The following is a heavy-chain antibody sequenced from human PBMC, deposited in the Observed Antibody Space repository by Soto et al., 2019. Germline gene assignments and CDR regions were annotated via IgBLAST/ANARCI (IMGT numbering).Heavy chain of an antibody. J-gene: IGHJ3*02. V-gene: IGHV5-51*01. CDR2: IYPGDSDT. CDR3: ARQQSIAVADNDAFDI. D-gene: IGHD6-19*01. Sequence: GESLKISCKGSGYSFTSYWIGWVRQMPGKGLEWMGIIYPGDSDTRYSPSFQGQVTISADKSISTAYLQWSSLKASDTAMYYCARQQSIAVADNDAFDIWGQGTMVTVSS. CDR1: GYSFTSYW.